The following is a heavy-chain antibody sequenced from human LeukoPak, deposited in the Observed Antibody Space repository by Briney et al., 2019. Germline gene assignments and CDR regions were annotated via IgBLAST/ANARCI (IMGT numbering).Heavy chain of an antibody. Sequence: GGSLRLSCAASGFTFSSHWMSWVRQAPGKGLEWVANIKKDGSEKYYVDSVKGRFTISRDNAKSSLYLQMNSLRAEDTAVYYCARSSPSMIVVVTHFDYWGQGTLVTVSS. CDR2: IKKDGSEK. V-gene: IGHV3-7*01. D-gene: IGHD3-22*01. J-gene: IGHJ4*02. CDR3: ARSSPSMIVVVTHFDY. CDR1: GFTFSSHW.